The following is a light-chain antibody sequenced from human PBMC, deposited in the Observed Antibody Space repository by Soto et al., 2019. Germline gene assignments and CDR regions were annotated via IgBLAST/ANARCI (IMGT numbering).Light chain of an antibody. CDR3: AAWDDSLNGLV. J-gene: IGLJ7*01. CDR2: SDS. Sequence: QSVLSQEPSVSGTPGQRVAMACSGGNSNIGKNSVNWYRQVPGTAPQLLIYSDSLRSFGIPDRFSASKSDTLASLAIDGLQSDDEALYFCAAWDDSLNGLVFGGGTQLTVL. CDR1: NSNIGKNS. V-gene: IGLV1-44*01.